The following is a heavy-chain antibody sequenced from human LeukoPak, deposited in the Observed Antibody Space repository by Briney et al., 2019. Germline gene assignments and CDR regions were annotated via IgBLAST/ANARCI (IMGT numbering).Heavy chain of an antibody. V-gene: IGHV3-23*01. D-gene: IGHD6-19*01. CDR3: AKDGAYSSGWYEGTDY. J-gene: IGHJ4*02. CDR1: GFTFSSYA. Sequence: PRGSLRLSCAASGFTFSSYAMSWVRQAPGKGLEWVSAISGSGGSTYYADSVKGRFTISRDNSKNTLYLQMNSLRAEDTAVYYCAKDGAYSSGWYEGTDYWGQGTLVTVSS. CDR2: ISGSGGST.